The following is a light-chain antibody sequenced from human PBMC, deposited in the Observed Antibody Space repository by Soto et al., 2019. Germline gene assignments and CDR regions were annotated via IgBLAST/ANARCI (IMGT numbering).Light chain of an antibody. CDR3: QQYDTWPPIT. CDR2: AAD. CDR1: QSIRNY. J-gene: IGKJ5*01. Sequence: EIVMTQSPATLSVSAGESATLSCRASQSIRNYLAWYQQIPGQAPRLLIYAADSRATGVPGRFTGSGSGTVFTLTISSLQPEDSGVYYCQQYDTWPPITFVQGTRLEIK. V-gene: IGKV3-15*01.